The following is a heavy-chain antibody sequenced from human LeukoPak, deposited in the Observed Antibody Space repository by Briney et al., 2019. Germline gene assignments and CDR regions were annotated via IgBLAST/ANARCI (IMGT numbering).Heavy chain of an antibody. Sequence: ASVKVSCKASGGTFSSYTISWVRQAPGQGLEWMGWINTNTGNPTYAQGFTGRFVFSLDTSVSTAYLQISSLKAEDTAVYYCARALRGYSYGGALHYFDYWGQGTLVTVSS. J-gene: IGHJ4*02. CDR3: ARALRGYSYGGALHYFDY. CDR2: INTNTGNP. CDR1: GGTFSSYT. V-gene: IGHV7-4-1*02. D-gene: IGHD5-18*01.